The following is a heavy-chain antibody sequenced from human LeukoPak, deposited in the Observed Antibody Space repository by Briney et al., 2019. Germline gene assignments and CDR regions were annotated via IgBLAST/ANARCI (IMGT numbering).Heavy chain of an antibody. CDR3: ARRPMGDTAMGYYYYYMDV. J-gene: IGHJ6*03. CDR2: INHSGST. Sequence: ASETLSLTCAVYGGSFSGYYWSWIRQPPGKGLEWIGEINHSGSTNYNPSLKSRVTISVDTSKNQFSLKLSSVTAADTAVYYCARRPMGDTAMGYYYYYMDVWGKGTTVTVSS. V-gene: IGHV4-34*01. CDR1: GGSFSGYY. D-gene: IGHD5-18*01.